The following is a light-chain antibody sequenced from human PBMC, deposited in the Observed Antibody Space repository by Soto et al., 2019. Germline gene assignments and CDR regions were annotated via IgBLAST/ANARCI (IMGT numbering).Light chain of an antibody. V-gene: IGKV3-20*01. CDR3: HQYGSSPLT. Sequence: EIVLTQSPGTLSLSPGERATLSCSASQSVSTSYLACYQQKPGQATRHLIHGASSRATGIPDRFSGSGAGTDFTLTISRLEPEDCAVYYCHQYGSSPLTFGGGTKVEIK. CDR2: GAS. CDR1: QSVSTSY. J-gene: IGKJ4*01.